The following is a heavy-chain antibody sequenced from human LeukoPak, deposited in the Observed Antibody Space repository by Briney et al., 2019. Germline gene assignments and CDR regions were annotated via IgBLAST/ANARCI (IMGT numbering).Heavy chain of an antibody. CDR3: SSGNSHAFDI. Sequence: GGSLRLSCAASGFTFSSYWMHWVCQAPGKGLVWVSRINSDGSSTSYADSVKGRFTISRDNAKNTLYLQMNNLRAEDTAVYYCSSGNSHAFDIWGQGTMVTVSS. D-gene: IGHD4-23*01. CDR1: GFTFSSYW. V-gene: IGHV3-74*01. CDR2: INSDGSST. J-gene: IGHJ3*02.